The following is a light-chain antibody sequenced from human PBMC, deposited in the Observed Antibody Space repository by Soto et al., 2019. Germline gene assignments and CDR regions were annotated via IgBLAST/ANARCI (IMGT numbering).Light chain of an antibody. CDR2: GSS. CDR1: QSVSSSY. J-gene: IGKJ1*01. CDR3: QQYGDSSWT. V-gene: IGKV3-20*01. Sequence: EIVLTQSPGTLSSSPGERATLSCRASQSVSSSYLAWYQHRPGPAPRLLIYGSSRRATGIPDRFGGSGSGTDFTLTISRLEPEDFAVYYCQQYGDSSWTFGQGTQVEIK.